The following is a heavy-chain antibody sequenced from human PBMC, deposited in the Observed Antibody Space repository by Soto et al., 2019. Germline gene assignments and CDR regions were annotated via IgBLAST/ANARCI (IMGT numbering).Heavy chain of an antibody. CDR3: AKDLRIGPIYYGIDV. Sequence: TGGSLRLSCAASGFTFSSYGMHWVRQAPGKGLEWVAVISYDGSNKYYADSVKGRFTISRDNSKNTLYLQMNSLRAEDTAVYYCAKDLRIGPIYYGIDVWGQGTTVTVSS. CDR1: GFTFSSYG. J-gene: IGHJ6*02. D-gene: IGHD1-26*01. V-gene: IGHV3-30*18. CDR2: ISYDGSNK.